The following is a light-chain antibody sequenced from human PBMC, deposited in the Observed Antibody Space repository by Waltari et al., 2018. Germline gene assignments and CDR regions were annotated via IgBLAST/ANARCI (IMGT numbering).Light chain of an antibody. CDR2: EVT. J-gene: IGLJ3*02. Sequence: QSALTQPASVSGSPGQSITISCTGTSSYVGAYQFASWYQQHPGTAPKLIIYEVTNRPSGVSNRFSGSKSGNTASLTISGLQAEDEADYHCTSYTTRTTWVFGGGTKLTVL. V-gene: IGLV2-14*01. CDR1: SSYVGAYQF. CDR3: TSYTTRTTWV.